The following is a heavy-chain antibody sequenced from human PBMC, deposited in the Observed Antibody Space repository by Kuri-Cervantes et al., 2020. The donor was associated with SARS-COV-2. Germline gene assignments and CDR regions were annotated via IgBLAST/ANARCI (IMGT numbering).Heavy chain of an antibody. CDR1: GYTLTELS. J-gene: IGHJ5*02. D-gene: IGHD3-22*01. V-gene: IGHV1-24*01. Sequence: ASVKVSCKVSGYTLTELSMHWVRQAPGKGLEWMGGFDPEDGETIYAQKFQGRVTITTDESTSTAYMELSSLRSEDTAVYYCASYSSGYYYVLENWFDPWGQGTLVTVSS. CDR3: ASYSSGYYYVLENWFDP. CDR2: FDPEDGET.